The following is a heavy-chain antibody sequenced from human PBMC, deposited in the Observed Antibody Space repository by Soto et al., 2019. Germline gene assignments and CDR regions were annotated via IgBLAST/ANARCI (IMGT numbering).Heavy chain of an antibody. Sequence: EVQLLESGGGLAQPGGSLRLSCAASGFIFSSFAMSWVRQAPGKGLEWVSTISGSDGSTYYADSVQGRFTISRDNSKNTLSLQMNSLRAEDTAVYYCAKDRFCSGGSCYTDYWGRGTLVTVSS. J-gene: IGHJ4*02. CDR1: GFIFSSFA. CDR2: ISGSDGST. V-gene: IGHV3-23*01. D-gene: IGHD2-15*01. CDR3: AKDRFCSGGSCYTDY.